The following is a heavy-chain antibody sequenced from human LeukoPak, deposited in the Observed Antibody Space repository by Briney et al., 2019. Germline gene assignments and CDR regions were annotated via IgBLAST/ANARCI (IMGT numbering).Heavy chain of an antibody. CDR2: ISSSSSYT. CDR1: GFTFSDYY. Sequence: GGSLRLSCAASGFTFSDYYMSWIRQAPGKGLEWVSYISSSSSYTNYADSVKGRFTISRGNAKNSLYLQMNSLRAEDTAVYYCARDRNWNDPYYYYGMDVWGKGTTVTVSS. D-gene: IGHD1-1*01. CDR3: ARDRNWNDPYYYYGMDV. J-gene: IGHJ6*04. V-gene: IGHV3-11*06.